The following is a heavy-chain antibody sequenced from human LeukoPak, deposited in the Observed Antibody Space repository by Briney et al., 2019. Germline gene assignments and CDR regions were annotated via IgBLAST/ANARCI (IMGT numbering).Heavy chain of an antibody. J-gene: IGHJ4*02. CDR1: GFTFSSYE. CDR2: IGSSGSAI. CDR3: AREKLSFFDSSGYFDY. D-gene: IGHD3-22*01. V-gene: IGHV3-48*03. Sequence: PGGSLRLSCAASGFTFSSYEMNWVRQAPGKGLEWVSFIGSSGSAIHYADSVRGRFTISRDNAKNSLYLQMSRLRAEDTAVYYCAREKLSFFDSSGYFDYWGQGTLVTVSS.